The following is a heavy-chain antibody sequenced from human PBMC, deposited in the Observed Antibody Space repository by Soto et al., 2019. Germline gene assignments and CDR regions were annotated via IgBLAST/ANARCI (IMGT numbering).Heavy chain of an antibody. D-gene: IGHD3-3*01. CDR1: GYTFTSYA. CDR2: INDGNGNT. Sequence: QVQLVQSGAEEKKPGATLKVSCKASGYTFTSYAMDWVRQAPGQRLEWMGWINDGNGNTKYSQKFQGRVTITRDTSASTAYMEPNSPRSQVPAVYSFARGFPVGFDSWGQGTLVTVSS. J-gene: IGHJ5*01. CDR3: ARGFPVGFDS. V-gene: IGHV1-3*05.